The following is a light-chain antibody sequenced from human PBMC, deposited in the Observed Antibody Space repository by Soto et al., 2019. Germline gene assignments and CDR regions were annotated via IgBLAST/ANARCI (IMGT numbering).Light chain of an antibody. J-gene: IGKJ4*02. Sequence: EIVLTQSPGTLSLSPGERATLSCRASQSVSSSYLAWYQQKPGQAPRLLIYGASSRATGIPDRFSGSGSGTDFTLIISRLVPEDFAVYYCQQYGSSSLTFGGGTKVDI. CDR1: QSVSSSY. CDR2: GAS. V-gene: IGKV3-20*01. CDR3: QQYGSSSLT.